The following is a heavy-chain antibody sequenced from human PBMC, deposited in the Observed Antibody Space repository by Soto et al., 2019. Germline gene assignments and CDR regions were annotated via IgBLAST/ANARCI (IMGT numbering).Heavy chain of an antibody. Sequence: GASVKVSCKASGGTLSRFAISWVRQAPGQGLEWMGAIIPMFRTSNYAQKFQGRVTITADDSTSTAYMELSSLRSEDTAVYYCARGAEYSSSAYWGQGTPVTVSS. V-gene: IGHV1-69*13. CDR3: ARGAEYSSSAY. CDR1: GGTLSRFA. J-gene: IGHJ4*02. CDR2: IIPMFRTS. D-gene: IGHD6-6*01.